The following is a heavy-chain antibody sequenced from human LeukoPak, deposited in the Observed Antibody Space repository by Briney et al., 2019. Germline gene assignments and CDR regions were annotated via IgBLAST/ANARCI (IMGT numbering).Heavy chain of an antibody. CDR1: GFTFGDYA. J-gene: IGHJ4*02. CDR2: IRSNAYGRTT. CDR3: SRAQTEAGAKYYFDY. V-gene: IGHV3-49*04. Sequence: QPGRSLRLSCTASGFTFGDYALNWVRQAPGKGLEWVGFIRSNAYGRTTEYAASVQGRFTISRDNSNSIAYLQMNSLRTEDTAVYYCSRAQTEAGAKYYFDYWGRGTLVTVSS.